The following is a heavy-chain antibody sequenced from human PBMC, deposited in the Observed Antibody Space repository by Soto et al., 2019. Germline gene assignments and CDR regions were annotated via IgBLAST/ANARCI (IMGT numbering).Heavy chain of an antibody. Sequence: QITLRESGPPLVKPTQTLTLTCTFSGFSLTTDAVGVGWIRQPPGKALEWLALIYWDDDKRYSPGQKSRLTITKDASTNQVVLTLTNMDPADTATYYCAHVYWVAAGIRYYFDYWGQGTLVTVSS. CDR2: IYWDDDK. CDR3: AHVYWVAAGIRYYFDY. V-gene: IGHV2-5*02. CDR1: GFSLTTDAVG. J-gene: IGHJ4*02. D-gene: IGHD1-1*01.